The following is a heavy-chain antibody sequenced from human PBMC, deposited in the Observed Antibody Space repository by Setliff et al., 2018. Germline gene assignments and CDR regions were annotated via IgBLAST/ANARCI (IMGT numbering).Heavy chain of an antibody. CDR2: IIPMFGTT. CDR3: ARVRDCSGGICHRGFHHYMDV. CDR1: GCTFSTYA. D-gene: IGHD2-15*01. Sequence: VASVKVSCKASGCTFSTYAINWVRQAPGQRLEWMGGIIPMFGTTNYARKFQGRVTITADESTITAYMELSSLRPEDTAVYYCARVRDCSGGICHRGFHHYMDVWGKGTTVTVSS. V-gene: IGHV1-69*13. J-gene: IGHJ6*03.